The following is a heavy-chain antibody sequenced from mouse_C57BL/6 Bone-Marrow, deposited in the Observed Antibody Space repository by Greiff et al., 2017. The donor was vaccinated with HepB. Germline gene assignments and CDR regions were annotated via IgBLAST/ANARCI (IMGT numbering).Heavy chain of an antibody. Sequence: VQLQQSGAELARPGASVKLSCKAFGYTFTSYGISWVKQRTGQGLEWIGEIYPRSGNTYYNEKFKGKATLTADKSSSTAYMELRSLTSEDSAVYFCARENGRGFAYWGQGTLVTVSA. V-gene: IGHV1-81*01. J-gene: IGHJ3*01. CDR2: IYPRSGNT. CDR1: GYTFTSYG. D-gene: IGHD1-1*01. CDR3: ARENGRGFAY.